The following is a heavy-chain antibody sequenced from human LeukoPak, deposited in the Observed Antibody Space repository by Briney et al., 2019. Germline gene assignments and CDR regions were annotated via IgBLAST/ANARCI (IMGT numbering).Heavy chain of an antibody. J-gene: IGHJ6*04. D-gene: IGHD4-17*01. CDR3: ARRLRYDYGDLDV. Sequence: ASLKVSCKASGYPLSSYDINWVRQAAGQGLEWMGWMNPNSGNTGYAQKFQGRLTITVNMAISTVYMDLSSLTFEDSAVYYCARRLRYDYGDLDVWGKGTTVTVSS. CDR2: MNPNSGNT. CDR1: GYPLSSYD. V-gene: IGHV1-8*02.